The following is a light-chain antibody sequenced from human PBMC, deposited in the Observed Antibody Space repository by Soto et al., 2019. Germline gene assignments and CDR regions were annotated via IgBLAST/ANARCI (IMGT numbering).Light chain of an antibody. J-gene: IGLJ1*01. Sequence: QSVLTQPASVSGSPGQSITISCTGTSSDVGGYNYVSWYQQHPGKAPKLMIYDVTNRPSGVSNRFSGSKSGNTASLTISGLQAEDEADYSCCSYTPSRTPPFAFGTGTKFPVL. CDR2: DVT. V-gene: IGLV2-14*03. CDR3: CSYTPSRTPPFA. CDR1: SSDVGGYNY.